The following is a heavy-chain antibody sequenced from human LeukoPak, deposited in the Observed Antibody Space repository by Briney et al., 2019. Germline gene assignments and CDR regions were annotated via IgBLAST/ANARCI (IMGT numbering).Heavy chain of an antibody. CDR3: ARLAAVAGRAFDY. J-gene: IGHJ4*02. V-gene: IGHV4-34*01. CDR2: INHSGST. CDR1: GGSFSGYY. D-gene: IGHD6-19*01. Sequence: SETLSLTCAVYGGSFSGYYWSWIRQPPGKGLEWIGEINHSGSTNYNPSLKSRVTISVDTSKDQFSLKLSSVTAADTAVYYCARLAAVAGRAFDYWGQGTLVTVSS.